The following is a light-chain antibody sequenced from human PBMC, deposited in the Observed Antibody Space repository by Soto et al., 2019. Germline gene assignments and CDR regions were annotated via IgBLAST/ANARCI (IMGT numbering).Light chain of an antibody. J-gene: IGLJ2*01. CDR3: CSYAGSSTFL. Sequence: QSALTQPRSVSGSPGQSVTISCTGTNSDVGGYNYVSWYQQHPGIVPKLLIYDVSKRPSGVPDRFSASKSGNTASLTISGLQAEDEADYYCCSYAGSSTFLFGGGTQLTVL. V-gene: IGLV2-11*01. CDR1: NSDVGGYNY. CDR2: DVS.